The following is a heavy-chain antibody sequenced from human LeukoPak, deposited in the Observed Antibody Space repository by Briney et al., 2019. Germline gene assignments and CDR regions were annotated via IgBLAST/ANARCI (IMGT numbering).Heavy chain of an antibody. CDR3: ARDQVDTAMVGAFDI. CDR1: GYTFTSYA. V-gene: IGHV1-69*06. D-gene: IGHD5-18*01. Sequence: SVKVSCKASGYTFTSYAISWVRQAPEQGLEWMGGIIPIFGTANYAQKFQGRVTITADKSTSTAYMELSSLRSEDTAVYYCARDQVDTAMVGAFDIWGQGTMVTVSS. J-gene: IGHJ3*02. CDR2: IIPIFGTA.